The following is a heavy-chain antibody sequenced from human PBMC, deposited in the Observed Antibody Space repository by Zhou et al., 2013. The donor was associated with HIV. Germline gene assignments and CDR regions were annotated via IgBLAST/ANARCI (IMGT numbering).Heavy chain of an antibody. CDR3: ARDLGEFGLFGRP. CDR2: IHHSGTT. V-gene: IGHV4-38-2*02. D-gene: IGHD3-16*01. J-gene: IGHJ5*02. Sequence: QVQLRESGPGLVKPSETLSLTCAVSGHSINSGYYWGWIRQPPGKGLEWIATIHHSGTTYYSPSLKSRVTISIDTSKNQFSLKLSSVTAADTAIYYCARDLGEFGLFGRPWGQGPWSPSPQ. CDR1: GHSINSGYY.